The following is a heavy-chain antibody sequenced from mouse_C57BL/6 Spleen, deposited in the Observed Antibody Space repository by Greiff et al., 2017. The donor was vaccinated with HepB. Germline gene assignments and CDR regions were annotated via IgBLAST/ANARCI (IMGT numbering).Heavy chain of an antibody. CDR3: ARSRNYDYRFDY. CDR2: INPSNGGT. Sequence: QVHVKQSGTELVKPGASVKLSCKASGYTFTSYWMHWVKQRPGQGLEWIGNINPSNGGTNYNEKFKSKATLTVDKSSSTAYMQLSSLTSEDSAVYYCARSRNYDYRFDYWGQGTTLTVSS. J-gene: IGHJ2*01. V-gene: IGHV1-53*01. CDR1: GYTFTSYW. D-gene: IGHD2-4*01.